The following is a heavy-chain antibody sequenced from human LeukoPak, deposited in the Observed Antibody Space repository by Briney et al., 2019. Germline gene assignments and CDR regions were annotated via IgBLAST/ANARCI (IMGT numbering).Heavy chain of an antibody. D-gene: IGHD6-6*01. CDR1: GYTFTSYG. Sequence: GASVKVSCKASGYTFTSYGISWVRQAPGQGREWMGRINPNSGGTNYAQKFQGRVTMTRDTSISTAYMELSRLRSDDTAVYYCASSRQLDYYYYYYMDVWGKGTTVTVSS. CDR3: ASSRQLDYYYYYYMDV. V-gene: IGHV1-2*06. J-gene: IGHJ6*03. CDR2: INPNSGGT.